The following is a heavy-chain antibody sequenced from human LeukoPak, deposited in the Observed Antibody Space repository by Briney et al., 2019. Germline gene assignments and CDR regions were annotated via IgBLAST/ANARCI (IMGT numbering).Heavy chain of an antibody. Sequence: GGSLRLSCAASKFTFSSNWMSWVRQAPGKGLEWVAIIKQDGSEKYYVDSVKGRFTISRDNAKNSLYLQMSSLRAEDTALYYCAKGFGINGLAFDIRGQGTMVTVSS. J-gene: IGHJ3*02. CDR2: IKQDGSEK. V-gene: IGHV3-7*05. D-gene: IGHD3-10*01. CDR1: KFTFSSNW. CDR3: AKGFGINGLAFDI.